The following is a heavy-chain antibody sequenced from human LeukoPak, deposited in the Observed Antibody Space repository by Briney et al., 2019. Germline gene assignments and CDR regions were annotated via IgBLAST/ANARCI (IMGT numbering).Heavy chain of an antibody. CDR2: VRSKANSYAT. Sequence: GGSLRLSYAASGFTFSGSAMHWVRQASGKGLEWVGRVRSKANSYATAYAASVKGRFTISRDDSKSIAYLQMNSLKTEDTAVYYCTREVITIFGVVILNYFDYWGQGTLVTVSS. CDR3: TREVITIFGVVILNYFDY. D-gene: IGHD3-3*01. CDR1: GFTFSGSA. V-gene: IGHV3-73*01. J-gene: IGHJ4*02.